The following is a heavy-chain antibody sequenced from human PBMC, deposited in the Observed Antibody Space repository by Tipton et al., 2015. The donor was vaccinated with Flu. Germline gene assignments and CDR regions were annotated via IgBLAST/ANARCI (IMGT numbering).Heavy chain of an antibody. Sequence: TLSLTCTVSGDSVSIGGYYWSWIRQRPGKGLEWIGYIYYSGSTYYNPSLESRLSISADTSKNQFSLKLSSVTAADTAVYYCATTPRYCSTTTCLLFSFDYWGQGSLVTVSS. D-gene: IGHD2/OR15-2a*01. CDR1: GDSVSIGGYY. CDR3: ATTPRYCSTTTCLLFSFDY. J-gene: IGHJ4*02. V-gene: IGHV4-31*03. CDR2: IYYSGST.